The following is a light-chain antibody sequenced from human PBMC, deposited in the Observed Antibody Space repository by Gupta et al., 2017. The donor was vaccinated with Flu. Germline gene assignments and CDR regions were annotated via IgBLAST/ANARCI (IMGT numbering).Light chain of an antibody. Sequence: DVGGYNYVSWYQQHPGKAPKLMIYEVSNRPSGVSNRFSGSKSGNTASLTISGLQAEDEADYYCSSYTSSSTPSWVFGGGTKLTVL. V-gene: IGLV2-14*01. J-gene: IGLJ3*02. CDR2: EVS. CDR3: SSYTSSSTPSWV. CDR1: DVGGYNY.